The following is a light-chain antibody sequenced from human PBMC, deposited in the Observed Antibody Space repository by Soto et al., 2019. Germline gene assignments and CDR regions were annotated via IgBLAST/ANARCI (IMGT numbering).Light chain of an antibody. Sequence: DIHITHSPSSLSSSVLYRVTISCQASQDITNYVNCYQQKPGKAPKLLMYDASNLERGVPSRFSGSGSGTDFTFTISSLQSEDIATYYCQQYDSPPLTFGQGTKVDIK. V-gene: IGKV1-33*01. CDR2: DAS. J-gene: IGKJ2*01. CDR1: QDITNY. CDR3: QQYDSPPLT.